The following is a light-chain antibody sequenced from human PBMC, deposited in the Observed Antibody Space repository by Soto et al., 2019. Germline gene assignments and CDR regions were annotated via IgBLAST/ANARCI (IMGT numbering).Light chain of an antibody. CDR1: SSDIGAYNY. V-gene: IGLV2-14*03. CDR3: TSWTTSTTMI. Sequence: QSALTQPASASGSPVQSITISCTGTSSDIGAYNYVSWYQQHPGKAPKLMIYDVNIRPSGVSNRFSGSKSGNTASLTISGLQAEDEADYYCTSWTTSTTMIFGGGTKVTVL. CDR2: DVN. J-gene: IGLJ2*01.